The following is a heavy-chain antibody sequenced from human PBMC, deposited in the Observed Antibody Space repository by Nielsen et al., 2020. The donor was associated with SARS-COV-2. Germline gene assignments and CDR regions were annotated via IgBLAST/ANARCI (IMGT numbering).Heavy chain of an antibody. D-gene: IGHD2-15*01. CDR2: IYYSGST. CDR3: ARGLDIVVVIAAHDRYFDL. CDR1: GGSISSSSYY. J-gene: IGHJ2*01. V-gene: IGHV4-39*07. Sequence: ETLSLTCTVSGGSISSSSYYWGWIRQPPGKGLEWIGSIYYSGSTYYNPSLKGRVTISVDTSKNQFSLKLSSVTAADTAVYYCARGLDIVVVIAAHDRYFDLWGRGTLVTVSS.